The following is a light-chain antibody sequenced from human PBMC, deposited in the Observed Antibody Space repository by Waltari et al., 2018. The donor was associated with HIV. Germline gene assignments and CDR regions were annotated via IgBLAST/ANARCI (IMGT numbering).Light chain of an antibody. J-gene: IGLJ2*01. CDR2: EVS. CDR1: SSDVGVYNY. CDR3: SSYTSSNTLVV. V-gene: IGLV2-14*01. Sequence: QSALTQPASVSGSPGQSITISCTGTSSDVGVYNYVSWYQQRPGKAPKLIIYEVSHRPSGVSNRFSGSKSGNTASLTISGLQAEDEADYFCSSYTSSNTLVVFGGGTKLTVL.